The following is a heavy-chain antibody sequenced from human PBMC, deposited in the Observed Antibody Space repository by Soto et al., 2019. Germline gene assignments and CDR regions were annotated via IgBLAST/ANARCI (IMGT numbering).Heavy chain of an antibody. CDR2: ISAYNGNT. CDR3: ARDRSYTGPIPYYYGMDV. J-gene: IGHJ6*02. V-gene: IGHV1-18*01. D-gene: IGHD2-2*02. Sequence: QVQLVQSGAEVKKPGASVKVSCKASGYTFTSYGISWVRQAPGQGLEWMGWISAYNGNTNYAQKLQGRVTMTTDTSTSTSYMVLRSLRSDDTAVYYCARDRSYTGPIPYYYGMDVWGQGTTVTVSS. CDR1: GYTFTSYG.